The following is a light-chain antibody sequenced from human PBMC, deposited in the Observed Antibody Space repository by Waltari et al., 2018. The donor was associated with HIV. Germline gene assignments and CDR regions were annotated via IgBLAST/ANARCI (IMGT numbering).Light chain of an antibody. V-gene: IGLV3-1*01. CDR3: QAWDGSTAI. CDR2: QQN. Sequence: SYELTQPLSVSVSPGQTASITCSGDKLGDKYICWYQQRPGQSPVLVIYQQNKRPSGIPERFSGSNSENTATLTISGTQAMDEADYYCQAWDGSTAIFGGRTKLTVL. CDR1: KLGDKY. J-gene: IGLJ2*01.